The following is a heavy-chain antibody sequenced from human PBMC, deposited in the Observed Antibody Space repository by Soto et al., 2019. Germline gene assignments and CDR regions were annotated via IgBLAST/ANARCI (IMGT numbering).Heavy chain of an antibody. CDR1: GFTFSSYA. V-gene: IGHV3-23*01. Sequence: GGSLRLSCAASGFTFSSYAMSWVRQAPGKGLEWVSAISGSGGSTYYADSVKGRFTISRNNSKNTLYLQMNSLRAEDTAVYYCAKKAYYYGSGSNPFDYWGQGTLVTVSS. CDR2: ISGSGGST. CDR3: AKKAYYYGSGSNPFDY. J-gene: IGHJ4*02. D-gene: IGHD3-10*01.